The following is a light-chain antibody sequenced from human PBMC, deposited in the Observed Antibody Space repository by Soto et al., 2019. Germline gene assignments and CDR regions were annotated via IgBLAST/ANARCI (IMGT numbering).Light chain of an antibody. J-gene: IGLJ1*01. CDR2: EVV. CDR1: KSDIGVYDF. V-gene: IGLV2-8*01. CDR3: KSHAGSNTYV. Sequence: QSVLTQPPSASGSPGQSVTISCTGTKSDIGVYDFVSWYQHHPGKAPRLIIYEVVQRPSGVPDRFSGSKSGNTASLTVSGLQAADEADYFCKSHAGSNTYVFGSGTKVTV.